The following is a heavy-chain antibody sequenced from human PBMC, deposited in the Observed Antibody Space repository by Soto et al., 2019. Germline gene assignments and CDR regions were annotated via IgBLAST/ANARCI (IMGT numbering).Heavy chain of an antibody. V-gene: IGHV4-59*08. CDR1: GASIGSSY. Sequence: SETLSLTCTVPGASIGSSYWTWIRQPPGKGLEWIGYIFYSGSTNYNPSLSGRVSMTVDTSKNQVSLNLRSVTAADTAVYYCARRVAARQYYYYYYMDVWGIGTTVTVSS. CDR3: ARRVAARQYYYYYYMDV. CDR2: IFYSGST. J-gene: IGHJ6*03. D-gene: IGHD6-6*01.